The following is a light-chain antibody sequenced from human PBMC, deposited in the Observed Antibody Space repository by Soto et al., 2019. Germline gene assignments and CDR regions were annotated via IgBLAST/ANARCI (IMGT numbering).Light chain of an antibody. J-gene: IGKJ1*01. CDR3: QQSFSTLSWT. V-gene: IGKV1-39*01. CDR1: QAINTY. CDR2: ATS. Sequence: IQMTQYPSSLSASVGDRVTITCRASQAINTYLNWYQQKPGTAPKLLIYATSSLHSGVPSSFSGSGSGTDFALTISSLQPEDFATYYCQQSFSTLSWTFGQGTRVEIK.